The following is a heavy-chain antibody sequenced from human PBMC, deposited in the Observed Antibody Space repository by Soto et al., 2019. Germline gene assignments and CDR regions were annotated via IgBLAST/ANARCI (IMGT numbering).Heavy chain of an antibody. J-gene: IGHJ6*02. CDR1: GGSISRYY. D-gene: IGHD2-2*01. CDR2: IYYSGST. V-gene: IGHV4-59*01. CDR3: ARGGYCSSTSCQGYYYYYGMDV. Sequence: SETLSRTCIVSGGSISRYYWSWIRQPPGKGLEWIGYIYYSGSTNYNPSLKSRVTISVDTSKNQFSLKLSSVTAADTAVYYCARGGYCSSTSCQGYYYYYGMDVWGQGTTVTVSS.